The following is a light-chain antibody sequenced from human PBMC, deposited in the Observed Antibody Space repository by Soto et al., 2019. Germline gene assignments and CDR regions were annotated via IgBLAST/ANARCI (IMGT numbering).Light chain of an antibody. J-gene: IGKJ1*01. V-gene: IGKV1-6*01. CDR3: LQDHNHPWT. Sequence: AIQLTQSPSSLYASVGDRVTITCRASQGIRNDLGWYQQKPGKAPKLLMYGASSLQSGVPSRFSGSGSGTDFTLTISSLQPEDFATYYCLQDHNHPWTFGQGTKVDIK. CDR1: QGIRND. CDR2: GAS.